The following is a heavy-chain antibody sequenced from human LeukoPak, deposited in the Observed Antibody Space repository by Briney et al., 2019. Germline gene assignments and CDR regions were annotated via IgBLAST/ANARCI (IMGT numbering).Heavy chain of an antibody. V-gene: IGHV4-39*01. D-gene: IGHD3-3*01. CDR1: GGSISSSSYY. J-gene: IGHJ4*02. Sequence: SETLSLTCTVSGGSISSSSYYWGWIRQPPGKGLEWIGSIYYSGSTYYNPSLKSRVTISVDTSKNQFSLKLSSVTAADTAVYYCATFRNYDFWSGYGYFDYWGQGTLVTVSS. CDR3: ATFRNYDFWSGYGYFDY. CDR2: IYYSGST.